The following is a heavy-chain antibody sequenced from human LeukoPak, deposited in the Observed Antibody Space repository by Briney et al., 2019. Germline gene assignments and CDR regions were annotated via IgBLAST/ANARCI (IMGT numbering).Heavy chain of an antibody. CDR2: IYYTGDT. CDR3: ATYTNYKNWIDP. Sequence: PSETLSLTCTVSGGSISSYYWSWVRQPPGKGLEWIGYIYYTGDTNYNPSLGSRVTISVGTSKNQFSLKLRPVTAADTAVYYCATYTNYKNWIDPWGQGTLVTVSS. J-gene: IGHJ5*02. CDR1: GGSISSYY. V-gene: IGHV4-59*12. D-gene: IGHD2-8*01.